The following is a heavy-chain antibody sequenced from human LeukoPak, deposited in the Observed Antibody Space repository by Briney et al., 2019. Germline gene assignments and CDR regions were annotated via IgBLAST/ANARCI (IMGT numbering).Heavy chain of an antibody. CDR3: ARVGLWYYDSSGYYN. Sequence: SETLSLTCTVSGGSISSYYWSWIRQPPGKGLEWNGYIYYSGSTNYNPSLKSRVTISVDTSKNQFSLKLSSVTAADTAVYYCARVGLWYYDSSGYYNWGQGTLVTVSS. J-gene: IGHJ4*02. D-gene: IGHD3-22*01. CDR2: IYYSGST. CDR1: GGSISSYY. V-gene: IGHV4-59*01.